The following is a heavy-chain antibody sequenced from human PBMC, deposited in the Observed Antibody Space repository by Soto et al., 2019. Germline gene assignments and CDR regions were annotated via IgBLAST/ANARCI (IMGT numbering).Heavy chain of an antibody. V-gene: IGHV1-69*01. CDR3: ARDSHYYDSSGYPRPFDY. CDR1: GSTFSSYA. Sequence: ASMKVSCNASGSTFSSYAISWVRQAPGQGLEWMGGIIPIFGTANYAQKFQGRVTITADESTSTAYMELSSLRSEDTAVYYCARDSHYYDSSGYPRPFDYWGQGTLVTVSS. J-gene: IGHJ4*02. D-gene: IGHD3-22*01. CDR2: IIPIFGTA.